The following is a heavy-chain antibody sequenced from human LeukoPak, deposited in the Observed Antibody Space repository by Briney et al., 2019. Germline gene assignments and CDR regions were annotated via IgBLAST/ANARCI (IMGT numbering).Heavy chain of an antibody. CDR3: ATPLGY. D-gene: IGHD3-16*01. Sequence: GESLKISCKGSAHSFTTYSILWVRQMPGKGLEWMGIIYPGDSDIEYSPSFQGQVTISADKSINTAYLQWSSLKASDTAIYYCATPLGYWGQGTLVTVSS. CDR1: AHSFTTYS. CDR2: IYPGDSDI. J-gene: IGHJ4*02. V-gene: IGHV5-51*01.